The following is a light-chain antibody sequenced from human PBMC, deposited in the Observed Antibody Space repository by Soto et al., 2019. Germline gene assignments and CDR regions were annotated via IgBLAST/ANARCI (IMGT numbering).Light chain of an antibody. V-gene: IGLV3-21*04. J-gene: IGLJ2*01. Sequence: SYELTQPPLVSVAPGKTARIACGGNNIGSKSVHWYQQKPGQAPVLVIYYDSDRPSGIPERFSGSNSGNTATLTISRVEAGDEADYYCQVWDSSSDRVFGGGTKLTVL. CDR1: NIGSKS. CDR2: YDS. CDR3: QVWDSSSDRV.